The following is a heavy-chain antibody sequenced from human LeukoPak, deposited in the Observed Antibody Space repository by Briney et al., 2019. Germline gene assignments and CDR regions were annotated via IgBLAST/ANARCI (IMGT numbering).Heavy chain of an antibody. CDR2: IIPIFGTA. D-gene: IGHD2-15*01. V-gene: IGHV1-69*13. Sequence: GASVKVSCKASGGTFSSYAISWVRQAPGQGLEWMGGIIPIFGTANYAQKFQGRVTITADESTSTAYMELSSLRSEDTAVYYCARVEDCSGGSCSPWGPYYFDYWGQGTLVTVSS. CDR1: GGTFSSYA. CDR3: ARVEDCSGGSCSPWGPYYFDY. J-gene: IGHJ4*02.